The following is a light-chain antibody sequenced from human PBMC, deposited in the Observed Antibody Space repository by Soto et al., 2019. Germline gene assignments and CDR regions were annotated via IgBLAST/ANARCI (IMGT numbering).Light chain of an antibody. CDR1: QSISTW. CDR2: KAS. CDR3: QQYNSYSPT. Sequence: DIQMTQSPSSLSASVGDRVTITCRASQSISTWLAWYQQEPGKAPKLLIHKASSLQSGVPSRFSGSGSGTDFTLTISSLHPDDFATYYCQQYNSYSPTFCQGTMVDIK. J-gene: IGKJ1*01. V-gene: IGKV1-5*03.